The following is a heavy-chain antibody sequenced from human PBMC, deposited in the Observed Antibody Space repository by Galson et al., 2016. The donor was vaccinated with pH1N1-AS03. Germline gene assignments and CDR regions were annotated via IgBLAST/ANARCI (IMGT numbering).Heavy chain of an antibody. D-gene: IGHD3-22*01. Sequence: SETLSLTCAVSGGSFSGNSWSWIRQPPGKGREWIGEINHSGSTNSNTSLRNRVAISLDPSKNQFSLNVTSVTAADTAVYYCARVERRRLNVPMTFDYWGQGTLVTVSS. CDR1: GGSFSGNS. V-gene: IGHV4-34*01. CDR2: INHSGST. CDR3: ARVERRRLNVPMTFDY. J-gene: IGHJ4*02.